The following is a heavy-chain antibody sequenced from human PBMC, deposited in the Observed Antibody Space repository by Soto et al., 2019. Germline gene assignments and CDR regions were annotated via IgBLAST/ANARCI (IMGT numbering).Heavy chain of an antibody. V-gene: IGHV1-8*01. Sequence: GFPVKVSCKASGYTFTRVDINWVRQATGQGLEWMGWMNPNIGHTGYAQKFQGRVTMTRDTSISTAYMELSSLRYEDTAVYYCTRGRNSGDGYNGGGYWGQGTLVTVSS. CDR1: GYTFTRVD. J-gene: IGHJ4*02. CDR2: MNPNIGHT. D-gene: IGHD1-1*01. CDR3: TRGRNSGDGYNGGGY.